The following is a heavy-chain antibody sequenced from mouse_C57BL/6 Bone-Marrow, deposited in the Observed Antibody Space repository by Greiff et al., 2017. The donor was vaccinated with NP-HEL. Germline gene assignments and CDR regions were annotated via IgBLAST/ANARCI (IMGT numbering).Heavy chain of an antibody. CDR3: ARSWAMDY. Sequence: VQLQQSGAELVRPGTSVKVSCKASGYAFTTYLIEWVKQRPGQGLEWIGVINPGCGGTNYNEKFKGKATLTADKSSSTAYMQLSSLTSEDSAVYFCARSWAMDYWGQGTSVTVSS. CDR2: INPGCGGT. V-gene: IGHV1-54*01. CDR1: GYAFTTYL. J-gene: IGHJ4*01.